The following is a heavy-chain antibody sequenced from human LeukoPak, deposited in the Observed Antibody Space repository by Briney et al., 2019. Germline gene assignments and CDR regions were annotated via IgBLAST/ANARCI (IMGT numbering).Heavy chain of an antibody. V-gene: IGHV4-39*01. Sequence: PSETLSLTCTVSGGSISSSSYYWGWIRQPPGKGLEWIGSIYYSGSTYYNPSLKSRVTISVDTSKNQFSLKLSSVTAADTAVYYCASIAARLIFDYYYYMDVWGKGTTVTVS. D-gene: IGHD6-6*01. CDR3: ASIAARLIFDYYYYMDV. J-gene: IGHJ6*03. CDR2: IYYSGST. CDR1: GGSISSSSYY.